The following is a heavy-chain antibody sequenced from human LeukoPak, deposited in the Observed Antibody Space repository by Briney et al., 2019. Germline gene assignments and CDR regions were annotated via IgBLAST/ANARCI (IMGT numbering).Heavy chain of an antibody. Sequence: GGSLRLSCAASGFTFSSYGMSWVRQAPGKGLEWVSSITGSGGSRYYADPVKGRFTISRDNSKNTLYLQMNSLRAEDTAVYYCAKEGQQLFDYWGQGTLVTVSS. CDR2: ITGSGGSR. D-gene: IGHD6-13*01. CDR1: GFTFSSYG. J-gene: IGHJ4*02. CDR3: AKEGQQLFDY. V-gene: IGHV3-23*01.